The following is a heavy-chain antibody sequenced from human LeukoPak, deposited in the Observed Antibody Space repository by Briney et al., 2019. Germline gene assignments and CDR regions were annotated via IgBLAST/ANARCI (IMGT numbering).Heavy chain of an antibody. Sequence: GGSLKLSCAASGFTFSTYDMIWVRQAPGKGLEWLSTITTRSSNTYYAEPAKGRFTISRDDAKNSLHLQMNSLRAEDTAVYYCGRNFNYWGQGTLDTVAS. J-gene: IGHJ4*02. V-gene: IGHV3-21*01. CDR1: GFTFSTYD. CDR3: GRNFNY. CDR2: ITTRSSNT.